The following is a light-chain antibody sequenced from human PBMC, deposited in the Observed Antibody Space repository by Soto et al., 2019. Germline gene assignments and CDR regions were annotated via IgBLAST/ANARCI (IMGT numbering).Light chain of an antibody. CDR1: QSIVTY. J-gene: IGKJ4*01. CDR2: AAS. V-gene: IGKV1-39*01. CDR3: QQSYSTPLT. Sequence: DIQMTQSPSSLSASVGDRVTITCRASQSIVTYLNWYLQKPGKAPKLLIFAASSLQSGVPSRFSGSVSGTDLTLTISSLQPEDFATYYCQQSYSTPLTFGGGTKVDIK.